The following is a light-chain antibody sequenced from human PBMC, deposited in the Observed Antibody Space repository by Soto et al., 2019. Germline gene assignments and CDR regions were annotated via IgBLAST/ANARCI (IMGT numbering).Light chain of an antibody. J-gene: IGKJ2*01. V-gene: IGKV3-15*01. CDR1: QSVGGS. CDR2: GAS. Sequence: ETVLTQSPGTLSLSPGERATLSCRASQSVGGSFLAWYQQRPGQAPRLLIYGASTRATGIPGRFRGSGSGTEFTLTITSLQSEDFAVYFCQQYNNLPPDTFGQGTKLEIK. CDR3: QQYNNLPPDT.